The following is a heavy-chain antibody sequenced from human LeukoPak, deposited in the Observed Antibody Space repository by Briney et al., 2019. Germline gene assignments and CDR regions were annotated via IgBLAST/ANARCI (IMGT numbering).Heavy chain of an antibody. Sequence: PSETLSLTCTVSGGSISNNIYYWGWIRQPPGKGLEWIGYIYYSGSTNYNPSLKSRVTISVDTSKNQFSLKLSSVTAADTAVYYCARGGISKGDLRWYFDLWGRGTLVTVSS. CDR1: GGSISNNIYY. V-gene: IGHV4-61*05. CDR3: ARGGISKGDLRWYFDL. J-gene: IGHJ2*01. D-gene: IGHD3-16*01. CDR2: IYYSGST.